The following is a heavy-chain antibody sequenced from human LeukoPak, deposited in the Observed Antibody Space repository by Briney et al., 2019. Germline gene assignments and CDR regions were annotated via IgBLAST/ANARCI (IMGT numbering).Heavy chain of an antibody. J-gene: IGHJ6*02. CDR2: INSDGSWT. D-gene: IGHD2-15*01. Sequence: GGSLRLSCAASGNYWMHWVRQAPGKGLVWVSHINSDGSWTSYADSVKGRFTISRDNSKNTLFLQINSLRAEDTAVYYCAKNLYCGGGSCYPSALGMDVWGQGTTVTVSS. V-gene: IGHV3-74*01. CDR3: AKNLYCGGGSCYPSALGMDV. CDR1: GNYW.